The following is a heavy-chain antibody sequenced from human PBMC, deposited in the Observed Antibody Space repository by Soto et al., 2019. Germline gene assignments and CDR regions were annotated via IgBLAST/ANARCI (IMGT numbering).Heavy chain of an antibody. V-gene: IGHV3-7*02. CDR1: GFTFSSYW. Sequence: PGGSLRLSCAASGFTFSSYWMSWVRQAPGKGLEWVANIKQDGSQKWYVDSVKGRFTISRDNAKNSLYLQMNSLRVEDSAVYYCARHERDSSYSDFDHWGQGTLVTVSS. D-gene: IGHD6-19*01. J-gene: IGHJ4*02. CDR2: IKQDGSQK. CDR3: ARHERDSSYSDFDH.